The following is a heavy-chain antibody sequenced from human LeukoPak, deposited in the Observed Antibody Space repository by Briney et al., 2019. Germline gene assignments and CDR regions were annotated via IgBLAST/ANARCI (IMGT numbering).Heavy chain of an antibody. CDR2: INQDGSER. CDR3: ARGKMVGATRFEY. V-gene: IGHV3-7*01. CDR1: GFPFSTYW. Sequence: PGGSLRLSCAASGFPFSTYWMSWVRQAPGKGLEWVANINQDGSERHYVDSVKGRFTISRDNAKNSVYLQMNSLRVEDTAVYYCARGKMVGATRFEYWGQGTLVTVSS. D-gene: IGHD1-26*01. J-gene: IGHJ4*02.